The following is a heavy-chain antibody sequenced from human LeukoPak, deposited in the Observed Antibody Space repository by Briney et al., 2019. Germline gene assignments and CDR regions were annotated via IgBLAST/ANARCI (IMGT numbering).Heavy chain of an antibody. D-gene: IGHD1-1*01. J-gene: IGHJ1*01. CDR3: IRGPSNWNEEYFQH. V-gene: IGHV3-11*04. CDR1: GFTFSDYY. CDR2: LSGSGDTI. Sequence: GSLRLSCAASGFTFSDYYMSWIRQTPGKGLEWVSYLSGSGDTIYYADSVKGRFTISRDNAKNMLYLQMNSLRVEDTAVYYCIRGPSNWNEEYFQHWGQGTLVTVSS.